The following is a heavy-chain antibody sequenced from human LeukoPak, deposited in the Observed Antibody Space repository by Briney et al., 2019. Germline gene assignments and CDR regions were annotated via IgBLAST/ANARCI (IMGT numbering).Heavy chain of an antibody. Sequence: RTSETLSLTCTVSGGSISSSSYYWGWIRQPPGKGLEWIGSIYYSGRTYYNPSLKSRVTISVDTSKNQFSLKLSSVTAADTAVYFCARGPYSYDSSGAFDIWGQGTMVTVSS. V-gene: IGHV4-39*07. CDR3: ARGPYSYDSSGAFDI. CDR1: GGSISSSSYY. D-gene: IGHD3-22*01. J-gene: IGHJ3*02. CDR2: IYYSGRT.